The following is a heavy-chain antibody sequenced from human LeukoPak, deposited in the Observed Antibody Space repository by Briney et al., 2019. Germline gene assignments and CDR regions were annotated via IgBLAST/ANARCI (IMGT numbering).Heavy chain of an antibody. CDR2: ISSSSSYI. CDR3: ATMPTIFGVVRSYYFDY. J-gene: IGHJ4*02. CDR1: GFTFSSYS. V-gene: IGHV3-21*01. Sequence: GGSLGLSCAASGFTFSSYSMNWVRQAPGKGLEWVSSISSSSSYIYYADSVKGRFTISRDNAKNSLYLQMNSLRAEDTAVYYCATMPTIFGVVRSYYFDYWGQGTLVTVSS. D-gene: IGHD3-3*01.